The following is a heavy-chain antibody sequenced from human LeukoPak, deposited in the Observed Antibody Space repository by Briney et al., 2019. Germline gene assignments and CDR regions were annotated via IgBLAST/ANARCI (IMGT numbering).Heavy chain of an antibody. V-gene: IGHV4-4*07. D-gene: IGHD3-16*02. Sequence: SETLSLTCTVSGGSINSNYWNWIRQPAGKGLEWIGRIYSSGSTSYKPSLKSRVTMSVDTSKNQFSLQLSPVTAADTAVYYCAREYYDYVWGGYRPYYFDYWGQGTLVTVSS. CDR2: IYSSGST. CDR1: GGSINSNY. J-gene: IGHJ4*02. CDR3: AREYYDYVWGGYRPYYFDY.